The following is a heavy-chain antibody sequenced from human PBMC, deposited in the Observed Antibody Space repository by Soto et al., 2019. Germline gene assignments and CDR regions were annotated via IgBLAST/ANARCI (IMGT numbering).Heavy chain of an antibody. D-gene: IGHD3-10*01. CDR2: ISGSGGVT. J-gene: IGHJ4*02. Sequence: GGSLRLSCAASGFTFGNYGMSWVRQAPGKGLEWVSVISGSGGVTYYADSVKGRFTISRDNSKSTLYLQMSSLTAEDTVVYYCAKLYYYGSGRGYFDYWGQGTLVTVSS. CDR1: GFTFGNYG. CDR3: AKLYYYGSGRGYFDY. V-gene: IGHV3-23*01.